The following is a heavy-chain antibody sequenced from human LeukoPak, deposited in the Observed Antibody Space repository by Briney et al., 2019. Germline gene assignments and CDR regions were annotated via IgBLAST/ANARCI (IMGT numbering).Heavy chain of an antibody. D-gene: IGHD3-3*01. J-gene: IGHJ6*02. CDR2: IYYSGST. CDR1: GGSISSYY. CDR3: VRSGYYNPFNYYYGMDV. V-gene: IGHV4-59*01. Sequence: AETLSLTCTVSGGSISSYYWSWVRQPPGKGLEGMGDIYYSGSTNYNPYLKSRVTISVDTSKNQFSLKLSSVTAADTAVYYCVRSGYYNPFNYYYGMDVWGQGTTVTVSS.